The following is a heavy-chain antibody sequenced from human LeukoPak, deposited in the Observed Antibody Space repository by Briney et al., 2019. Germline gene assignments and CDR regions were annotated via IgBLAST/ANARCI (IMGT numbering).Heavy chain of an antibody. J-gene: IGHJ4*02. CDR2: INTDGSTT. D-gene: IGHD3-22*01. CDR1: GFIFSSYL. CDR3: AREGDYYDSSGYYYFLY. Sequence: GGSLRLSCAASGFIFSSYLMHWVRQAPGKGLVWVSRINTDGSTTSYADSVKGRFTISRDNAKNTLYLQMNSLRAEDTAVYYCAREGDYYDSSGYYYFLYWGQGTLVTVSS. V-gene: IGHV3-74*01.